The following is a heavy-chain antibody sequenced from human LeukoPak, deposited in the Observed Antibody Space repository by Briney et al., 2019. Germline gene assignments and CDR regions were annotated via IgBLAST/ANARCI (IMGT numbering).Heavy chain of an antibody. J-gene: IGHJ6*02. CDR2: IYYSGST. V-gene: IGHV4-59*01. CDR1: GGSISSYY. CDR3: ARDDGGDYGSGGMDV. Sequence: KSSETLSLTCTVSGGSISSYYWSWIRQPPGKGLEWIGYIYYSGSTNYNPSLKSRVTISVDTSKNQFSLKLSSVTAADTAVYYCARDDGGDYGSGGMDVWGQGTTVTVSS. D-gene: IGHD4-17*01.